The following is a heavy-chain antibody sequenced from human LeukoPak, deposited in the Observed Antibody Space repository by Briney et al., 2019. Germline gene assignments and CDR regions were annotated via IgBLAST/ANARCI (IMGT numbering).Heavy chain of an antibody. CDR1: GLNFGDYA. Sequence: PGRSLTLSCAVSGLNFGDYAISWVRQAPGKGLEWLGYIRGKRYGGTAVYAASVKGRFTISRDDSKSIAYLQMNSLKTEDTATYYCAASSGFDYWGQGSLVAVSS. CDR2: IRGKRYGGTA. J-gene: IGHJ4*02. CDR3: AASSGFDY. D-gene: IGHD6-25*01. V-gene: IGHV3-49*04.